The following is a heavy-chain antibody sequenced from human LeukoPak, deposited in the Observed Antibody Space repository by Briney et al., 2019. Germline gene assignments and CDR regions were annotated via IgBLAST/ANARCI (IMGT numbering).Heavy chain of an antibody. CDR1: GFRFIDYG. V-gene: IGHV3-30*18. D-gene: IGHD2/OR15-2a*01. CDR3: AKLLLRKDSFYGMDV. Sequence: PGGSLRLSCAASGFRFIDYGMHWVRQPPGKGLQWVSFISDDGDNKYYTDSVRGRFTISRDNSKNTLYLQMNNLSADDTAVYYCAKLLLRKDSFYGMDVWGQGTTVTVSS. CDR2: ISDDGDNK. J-gene: IGHJ6*02.